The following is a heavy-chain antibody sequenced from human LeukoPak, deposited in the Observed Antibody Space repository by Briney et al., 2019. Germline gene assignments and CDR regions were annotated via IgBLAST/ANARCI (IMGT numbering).Heavy chain of an antibody. CDR2: ISGSGGST. D-gene: IGHD6-19*01. J-gene: IGHJ4*02. CDR1: GFTFSSYA. Sequence: GGSLRLSCAASGFTFSSYAMSWVRQAPGKGLEWVSAISGSGGSTYYADSVKGRFTISRDNSKNTPYLQMNSLRAEDTAVYYCAKTKQWLGGAFDYWGQGTLVTVSS. CDR3: AKTKQWLGGAFDY. V-gene: IGHV3-23*01.